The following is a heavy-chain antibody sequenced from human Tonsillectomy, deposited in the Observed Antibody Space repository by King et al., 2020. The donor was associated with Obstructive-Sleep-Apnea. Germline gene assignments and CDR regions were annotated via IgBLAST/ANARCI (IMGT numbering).Heavy chain of an antibody. CDR3: AGRSGAATAFDY. D-gene: IGHD2-15*01. CDR1: EFTFSSYS. CDR2: ISSSSSSI. V-gene: IGHV3-48*04. J-gene: IGHJ4*02. Sequence: VQLVESGGGLVQPGGSLRLSCAASEFTFSSYSMNWVRQAPGKGLEWMSYISSSSSSIYHADSVKGRFTISRDNAKNSLYLQMNSLRAEDTAVYYCAGRSGAATAFDYWGQGTLVTVSS.